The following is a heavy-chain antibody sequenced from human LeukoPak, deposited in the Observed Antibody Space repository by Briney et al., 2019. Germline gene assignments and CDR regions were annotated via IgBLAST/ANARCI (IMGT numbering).Heavy chain of an antibody. Sequence: GGSLRLSCAASGFSFSNYVMTWVRQAPGKGLGWVSAIIGTGAGTYYAVSVKGRFTISRDNSKNTLYLQKNSLRAEDTAVYYCAKGSPAILYYCMDVWGKGTTVTVSS. CDR2: IIGTGAGT. V-gene: IGHV3-23*01. CDR3: AKGSPAILYYCMDV. D-gene: IGHD2-21*01. J-gene: IGHJ6*03. CDR1: GFSFSNYV.